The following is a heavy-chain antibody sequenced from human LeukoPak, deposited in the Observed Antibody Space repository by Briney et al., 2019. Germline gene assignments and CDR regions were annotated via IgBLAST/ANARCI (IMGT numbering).Heavy chain of an antibody. CDR1: GYSFSSYS. Sequence: GGSLRLSCVGSGYSFSSYSMSWVRQAPGKGLEWVAYISSTSSSILYAESMKGRFTLSRDNANKSLNLQMNSLRAEDTAVYYCVRGGFAAFEIWGQGTMVTVSS. V-gene: IGHV3-21*01. J-gene: IGHJ3*02. CDR2: ISSTSSSI. CDR3: VRGGFAAFEI.